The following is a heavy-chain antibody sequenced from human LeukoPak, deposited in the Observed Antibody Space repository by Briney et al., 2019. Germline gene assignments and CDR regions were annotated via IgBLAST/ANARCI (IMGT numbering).Heavy chain of an antibody. CDR3: AKDIGAHYYGYIYYYYGMDV. V-gene: IGHV3-23*01. CDR2: ISGAGGTT. J-gene: IGHJ6*02. CDR1: GFTFSSYA. D-gene: IGHD3-10*01. Sequence: GGSLRLSCAASGFTFSSYAMSWVRQAPGKGLEWVSTISGAGGTTYYADSVKGRFTISRDNPKNTLYLQMNSLRAEDTAVYYCAKDIGAHYYGYIYYYYGMDVWGQGTTVTVSS.